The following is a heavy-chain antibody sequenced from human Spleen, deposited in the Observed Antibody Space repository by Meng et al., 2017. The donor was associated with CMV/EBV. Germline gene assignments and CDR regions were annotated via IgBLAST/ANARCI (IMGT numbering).Heavy chain of an antibody. CDR2: ISSSGRYI. CDR1: GFTFSDYR. Sequence: GESLKISCAASGFTFSDYRMNWVRQAPGKGLEWVSSISSSGRYIFYADSAKGRFTISRDNAKNSLYLQMNSLRAEDTAVYYCARDLATLDWGQGTLVTVSS. V-gene: IGHV3-21*01. J-gene: IGHJ4*02. D-gene: IGHD2-15*01. CDR3: ARDLATLD.